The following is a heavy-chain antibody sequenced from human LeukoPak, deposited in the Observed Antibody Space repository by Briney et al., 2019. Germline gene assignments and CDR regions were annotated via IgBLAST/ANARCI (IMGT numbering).Heavy chain of an antibody. Sequence: ASVKVSCKASGYTFTSYGISWVRQAPGQGLEWMGWISAYNGNTNYAQKFQGRVTMTEDTSTDTAYMELSSLRSEDTAVYYCATSVRWFDPWGQGTLVTVSS. V-gene: IGHV1-18*01. J-gene: IGHJ5*02. CDR3: ATSVRWFDP. CDR2: ISAYNGNT. CDR1: GYTFTSYG.